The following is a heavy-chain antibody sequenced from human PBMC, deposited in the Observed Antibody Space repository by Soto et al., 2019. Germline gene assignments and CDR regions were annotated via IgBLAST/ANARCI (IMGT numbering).Heavy chain of an antibody. Sequence: GGSLRLSCAASGFTFSSYSMNWVRQAPGKGLEWVSSISSSSSYIYYADSVKGRFTISRDNAKNSLYLQMNSLRAEDTAVYYCVRDHSGGYDILTGYYKNYFDYWGQGILVSVSS. CDR3: VRDHSGGYDILTGYYKNYFDY. J-gene: IGHJ4*02. V-gene: IGHV3-21*01. D-gene: IGHD3-9*01. CDR2: ISSSSSYI. CDR1: GFTFSSYS.